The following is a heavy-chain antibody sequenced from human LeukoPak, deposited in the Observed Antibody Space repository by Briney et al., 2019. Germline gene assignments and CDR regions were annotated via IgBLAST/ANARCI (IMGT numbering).Heavy chain of an antibody. J-gene: IGHJ4*02. CDR2: IYPSGST. Sequence: SETLSLTCTVSGGSISSYYWSWIRQPAGKGLEWIGRIYPSGSTKYNPSLKSRVTMSVDTSKNQFSLKLSSVTAADTAVYYCARDSTYYDFWSGFVDYWGQGTLVTVS. CDR3: ARDSTYYDFWSGFVDY. D-gene: IGHD3-3*01. CDR1: GGSISSYY. V-gene: IGHV4-4*07.